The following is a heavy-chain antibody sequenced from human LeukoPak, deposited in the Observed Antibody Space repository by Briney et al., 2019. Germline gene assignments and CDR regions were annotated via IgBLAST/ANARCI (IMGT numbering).Heavy chain of an antibody. V-gene: IGHV4-59*01. CDR3: ARPYSSNWYDAFHI. CDR2: VSYRGDT. CDR1: GGPISSYY. J-gene: IGHJ3*02. Sequence: SETLSLTCTVFGGPISSYYWSWIRQPPGKGLVWIGYVSYRGDTNYNPSLKSRVTISVDTSKNQFSLKLTSVTAAGTAVYYCARPYSSNWYDAFHIWGQGTMVTVSS. D-gene: IGHD6-13*01.